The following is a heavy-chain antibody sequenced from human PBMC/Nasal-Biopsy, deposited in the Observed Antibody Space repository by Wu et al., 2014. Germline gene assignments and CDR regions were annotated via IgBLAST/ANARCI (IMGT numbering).Heavy chain of an antibody. CDR1: GFTFSSYE. CDR3: ARAAWNALDI. CDR2: ISSSGSPV. V-gene: IGHV3-48*03. J-gene: IGHJ3*02. D-gene: IGHD3-3*01. Sequence: RLSCAASGFTFSSYEMNWVRQAPGKGLEWLAYISSSGSPVFYVDSVKGRFTISRDNANDSLHLQMSSLRVDDTAIYYCARAAWNALDIWGQGAVVTVSS.